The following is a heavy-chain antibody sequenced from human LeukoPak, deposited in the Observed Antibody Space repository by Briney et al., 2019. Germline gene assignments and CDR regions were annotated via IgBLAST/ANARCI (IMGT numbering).Heavy chain of an antibody. Sequence: GGSLRLSCAASGFTFSSYGMHWVRQAPGKGLEWVAVISYDGSNKYYADSVKGRFTISRDNSKNTLYLQMNSLRAEDTAVYYCVKPSSSLDYYYYMDVWGKGTTVTVSS. CDR3: VKPSSSLDYYYYMDV. J-gene: IGHJ6*03. CDR2: ISYDGSNK. V-gene: IGHV3-30*18. CDR1: GFTFSSYG.